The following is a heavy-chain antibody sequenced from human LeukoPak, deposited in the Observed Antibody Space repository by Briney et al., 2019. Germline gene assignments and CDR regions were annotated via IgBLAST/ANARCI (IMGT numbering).Heavy chain of an antibody. V-gene: IGHV3-30*02. CDR3: AKDSSDWAFDY. J-gene: IGHJ4*02. Sequence: GGSLRLSCVASGFSFSSYGMHWVRQAPGEGLEWVAFIRPSGNEEFYAASVKGRLTTSRDNSKNTLYLQMNSLRAEDTAIYYCAKDSSDWAFDYWGQGALVTVSS. D-gene: IGHD6-25*01. CDR2: IRPSGNEE. CDR1: GFSFSSYG.